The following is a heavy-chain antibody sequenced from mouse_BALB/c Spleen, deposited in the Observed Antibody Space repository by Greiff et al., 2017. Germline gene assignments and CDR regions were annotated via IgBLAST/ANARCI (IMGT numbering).Heavy chain of an antibody. J-gene: IGHJ3*01. V-gene: IGHV5-6-5*01. CDR1: GFTFSSYA. Sequence: EVQRVESGGGLVKPGGSLKLSCAASGFTFSSYAMSWVRQTPEKRLEWVASISSGGSTYYPDSVKGRFTISRDNARNILYLQMSSLRSEDTAMYYCASSPFYYGSSPWFAYWGQGTLVTVSA. CDR2: ISSGGST. CDR3: ASSPFYYGSSPWFAY. D-gene: IGHD1-1*01.